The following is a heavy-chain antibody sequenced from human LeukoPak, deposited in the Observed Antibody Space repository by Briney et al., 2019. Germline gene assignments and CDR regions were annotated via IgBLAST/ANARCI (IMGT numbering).Heavy chain of an antibody. V-gene: IGHV3-11*01. J-gene: IGHJ6*03. D-gene: IGHD2-2*01. Sequence: GESLRLSCAASGFTFSDYYMNWLRQAPGKGLEWVSSISRGGNSIFYAESVKGRFIISRDNAKDSLYLQMNSLRAEDTAVYYCARVTSFEYYYYYMDVWGKGTTVTVSS. CDR1: GFTFSDYY. CDR2: ISRGGNSI. CDR3: ARVTSFEYYYYYMDV.